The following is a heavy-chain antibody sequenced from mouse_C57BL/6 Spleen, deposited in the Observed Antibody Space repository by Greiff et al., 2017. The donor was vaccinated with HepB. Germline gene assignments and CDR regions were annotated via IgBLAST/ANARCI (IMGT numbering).Heavy chain of an antibody. D-gene: IGHD2-14*01. CDR3: ARDEGIYYAMDY. CDR2: ISDGGSYT. Sequence: EVKLMESGRGLVKPGGSLKLPCAASGFTFSSYAMSWVRQTPEKRLEWVATISDGGSYTYYPDNVKGRFTISRDNAKNSLYLQMSHLKSEDTAMYYCARDEGIYYAMDYWGQGTTVTVSS. J-gene: IGHJ4*01. V-gene: IGHV5-4*01. CDR1: GFTFSSYA.